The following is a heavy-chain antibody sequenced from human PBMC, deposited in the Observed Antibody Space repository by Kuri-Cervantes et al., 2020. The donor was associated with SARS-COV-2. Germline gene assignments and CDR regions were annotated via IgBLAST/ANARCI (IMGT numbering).Heavy chain of an antibody. J-gene: IGHJ4*02. CDR3: AKDQSARYYDSSGLFDY. V-gene: IGHV3-30*18. CDR1: GFTFSSYG. D-gene: IGHD3-22*01. CDR2: ISYDGSNK. Sequence: GESLKISCAASGFTFSSYGMHWVRQAPGKGLEWVAVISYDGSNKHYADSVKGRFTISRDNSKNTLYLQMNSLRAEDTAVYYCAKDQSARYYDSSGLFDYWGQGTLVTVSS.